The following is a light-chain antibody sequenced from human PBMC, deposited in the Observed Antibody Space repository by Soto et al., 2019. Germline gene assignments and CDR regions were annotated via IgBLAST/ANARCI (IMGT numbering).Light chain of an antibody. CDR3: QQYNNWPPWT. CDR1: QSVSSN. J-gene: IGKJ1*01. V-gene: IGKV3-15*01. Sequence: EIVMTQSPATLSVSPGERDTLSRRASQSVSSNLAWYQQKPGQAPRLLIYGASTRATGIPARFSGSGSGTEFTLTISSLQSEDFAVYYCQQYNNWPPWTFGQGTKVDIK. CDR2: GAS.